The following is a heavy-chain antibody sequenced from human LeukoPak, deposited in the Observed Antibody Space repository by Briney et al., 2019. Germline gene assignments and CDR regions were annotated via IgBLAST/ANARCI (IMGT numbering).Heavy chain of an antibody. D-gene: IGHD2-2*01. Sequence: GGSLRLSCAASGFTFSDYYMSWIRQAPGKGLEWVSYISNSGSTIYYADSVKGRFTISRDNAKNSLYLQMNSLRAEDTAVYYCASPFCTSCYPDAFDIWGQGTMVTVSS. J-gene: IGHJ3*02. CDR2: ISNSGSTI. CDR3: ASPFCTSCYPDAFDI. V-gene: IGHV3-11*01. CDR1: GFTFSDYY.